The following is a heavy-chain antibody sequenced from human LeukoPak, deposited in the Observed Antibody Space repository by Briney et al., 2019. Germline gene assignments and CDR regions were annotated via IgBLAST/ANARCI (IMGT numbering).Heavy chain of an antibody. D-gene: IGHD1-26*01. CDR1: GYTFTGYY. J-gene: IGHJ4*02. CDR2: INPNSGGT. V-gene: IGHV1-2*02. Sequence: ASVKVSCKASGYTFTGYYMHWVRQAPGQGLEWMGWINPNSGGTNYAQKFQGRVTMTRDTSISTAYMELSRLRSDDTAVYYCARGSSGSYFQFIDYWGQGTLVTVSS. CDR3: ARGSSGSYFQFIDY.